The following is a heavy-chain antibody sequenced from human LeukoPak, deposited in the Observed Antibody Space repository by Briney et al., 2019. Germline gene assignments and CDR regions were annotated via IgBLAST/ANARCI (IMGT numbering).Heavy chain of an antibody. D-gene: IGHD2-15*01. CDR1: GFTFSSYW. V-gene: IGHV3-74*01. CDR2: ISSDGSST. CDR3: AREGEDLSSGDEYDAFDI. J-gene: IGHJ3*02. Sequence: GGSLRLSCEASGFTFSSYWMHWVRQAPGKGLVWVSRISSDGSSTSYADSVKGRFTISRDNAKNTLYLQMNSPRVEDTAVYYCAREGEDLSSGDEYDAFDIWGQGTMVTVSS.